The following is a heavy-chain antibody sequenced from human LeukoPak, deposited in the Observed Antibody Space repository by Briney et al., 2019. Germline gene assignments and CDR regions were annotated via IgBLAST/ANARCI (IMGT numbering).Heavy chain of an antibody. CDR2: MYYSGSA. D-gene: IGHD3-22*01. CDR3: ARLSGAYYSDFDY. CDR1: GGSISSTDYY. Sequence: PSETLSLTCTVSGGSISSTDYYWGWIRQPPGKGLEWIGSMYYSGSAYYSPSLKSRVTISVDTSKSQFSLRLSSVTAADTAVYYCARLSGAYYSDFDYWGQGTLVTVSS. J-gene: IGHJ4*02. V-gene: IGHV4-39*01.